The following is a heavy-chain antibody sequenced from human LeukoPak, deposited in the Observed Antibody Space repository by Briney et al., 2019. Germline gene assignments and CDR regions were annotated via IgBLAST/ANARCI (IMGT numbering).Heavy chain of an antibody. V-gene: IGHV3-48*03. Sequence: GGSLRLSCAASGFTFSSYEMNWVRQAPGKGLEWVSYISSSGSTIYYADSVRGRFTISRDNAKNTLYLQMNSLRAEDTAVYYCATLISGWSLYWGQGTLVTVSS. J-gene: IGHJ4*02. D-gene: IGHD6-19*01. CDR1: GFTFSSYE. CDR2: ISSSGSTI. CDR3: ATLISGWSLY.